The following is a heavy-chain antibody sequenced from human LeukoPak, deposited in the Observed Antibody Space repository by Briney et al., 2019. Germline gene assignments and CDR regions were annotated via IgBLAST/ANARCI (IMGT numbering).Heavy chain of an antibody. J-gene: IGHJ4*02. D-gene: IGHD5-18*01. Sequence: ASVEVSCKASGFGYNIHWVRQAPGQGLEWMGWSDPNNGATNYAQKFQGRVTMTRDTSISTAYMELGRLTSDDTAVYYCATRGGDRATVFAYWGQGTLVTVSS. CDR1: GFGYN. CDR2: SDPNNGAT. V-gene: IGHV1-2*02. CDR3: ATRGGDRATVFAY.